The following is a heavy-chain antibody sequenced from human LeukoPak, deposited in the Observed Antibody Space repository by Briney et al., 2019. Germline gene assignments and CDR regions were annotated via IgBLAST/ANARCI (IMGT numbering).Heavy chain of an antibody. J-gene: IGHJ4*02. D-gene: IGHD6-25*01. CDR2: ISYRGSP. Sequence: PSETLSLTFPGTGGSNNSYYWSEIRQPPVKALEWIGDISYRGSPNYSPSLPSPVTISIATSKSQFSLRLSSVPAADTAVYFCTKKAADEILDYWGQGTLVTVSS. CDR1: GGSNNSYY. CDR3: TKKAADEILDY. V-gene: IGHV4-59*01.